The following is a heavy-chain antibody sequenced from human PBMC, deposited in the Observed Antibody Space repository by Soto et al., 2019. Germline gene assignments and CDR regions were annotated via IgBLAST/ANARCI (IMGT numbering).Heavy chain of an antibody. Sequence: QLQLVESGGGVVQPGRSLKLSCVASGLPFRNYAFHWVRQAPGKGLGWLAVMTDDRPEIYYADSVQGRFTISRDNSKNTLYLQMNSLRSEDTAVYYCSRQNTPGAATYFDYWGQGTLVTVSS. V-gene: IGHV3-30-3*01. D-gene: IGHD1-26*01. CDR2: MTDDRPEI. J-gene: IGHJ4*02. CDR1: GLPFRNYA. CDR3: SRQNTPGAATYFDY.